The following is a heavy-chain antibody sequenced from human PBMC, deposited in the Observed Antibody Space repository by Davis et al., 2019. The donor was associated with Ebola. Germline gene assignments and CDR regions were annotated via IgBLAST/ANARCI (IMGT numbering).Heavy chain of an antibody. CDR2: IYPGDSDT. CDR1: GYSFTTYW. J-gene: IGHJ3*02. D-gene: IGHD2-2*01. V-gene: IGHV5-51*01. CDR3: ARQSHDSDIVVVPAANAFDI. Sequence: GESLKISCKGSGYSFTTYWIAWVRQTPAKGLEWMGIIYPGDSDTRYSPSFQGQVTISADKSISTAYLQWSSLKASDTAMYYCARQSHDSDIVVVPAANAFDIWGQGTMVTVSS.